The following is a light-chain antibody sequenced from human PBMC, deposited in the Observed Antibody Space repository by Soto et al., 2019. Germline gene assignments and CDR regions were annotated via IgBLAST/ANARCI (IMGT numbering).Light chain of an antibody. V-gene: IGKV3-20*01. CDR2: GAS. J-gene: IGKJ4*01. Sequence: EIVLTQSPGTLSLSPGERATLSCRASQSVTSSYFAWYQQKPGQAPRLLIHGASSRATGIPDRFSGSGSGTDFTLTISRQEPQDFAMYYCHQYGSSPLTFGGGAKVEIK. CDR1: QSVTSSY. CDR3: HQYGSSPLT.